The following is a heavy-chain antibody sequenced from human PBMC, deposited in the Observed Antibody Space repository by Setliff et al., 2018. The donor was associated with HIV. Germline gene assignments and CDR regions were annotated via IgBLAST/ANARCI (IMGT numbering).Heavy chain of an antibody. Sequence: PSETLSLTCAVSGASISSGSYFWGWFRQPAGKGLEWIGRIYTSGSTNYNPSLKSRVTISVDTSKNQLSLKLSSVTAADTAVYYCARGAYNWNYRKIGGAFDIWGQGTMVTVSS. D-gene: IGHD1-7*01. CDR2: IYTSGST. CDR3: ARGAYNWNYRKIGGAFDI. V-gene: IGHV4-61*02. J-gene: IGHJ3*02. CDR1: GASISSGSYF.